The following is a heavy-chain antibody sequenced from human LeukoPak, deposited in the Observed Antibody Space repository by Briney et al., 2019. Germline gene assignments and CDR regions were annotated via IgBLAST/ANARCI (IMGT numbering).Heavy chain of an antibody. Sequence: PGGSLRLSCEASGFSFPYGMSWVRQAPGKGLDWVSGITNSGENTYYADSVKGRFTISRDNAKNSLYLQMNSLRAEDTAVYYCARDLSPPYYYDSSGYPGVWGKGTTVTVSS. CDR3: ARDLSPPYYYDSSGYPGV. CDR1: GFSFPYG. D-gene: IGHD3-22*01. CDR2: ITNSGENT. J-gene: IGHJ6*04. V-gene: IGHV3-21*01.